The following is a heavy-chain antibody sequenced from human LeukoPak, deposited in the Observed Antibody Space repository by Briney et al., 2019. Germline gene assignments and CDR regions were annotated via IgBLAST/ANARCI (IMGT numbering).Heavy chain of an antibody. Sequence: GGSLRLSCAASGFTVSNNYMSWVRQAPGKKLEWVSDIYSDGTTFYADSVKGRFTISRDNSKNTLYLQMNSLRAEDTAVYYCARAVGYYYGMDVWGQGTTVTVSS. D-gene: IGHD1-26*01. J-gene: IGHJ6*02. CDR3: ARAVGYYYGMDV. V-gene: IGHV3-53*01. CDR2: IYSDGTT. CDR1: GFTVSNNY.